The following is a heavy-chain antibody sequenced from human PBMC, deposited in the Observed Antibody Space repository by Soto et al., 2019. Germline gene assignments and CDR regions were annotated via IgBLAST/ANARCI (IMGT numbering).Heavy chain of an antibody. CDR2: INHSGST. Sequence: PSETLSLTCAVYGGSFSGYYWGWIRQPPGKGLEWIGEINHSGSTNYNPSLKSRVTISVDTSKNQFSLKLSSVTAADTAVYYCARFKQSSYDFWSGYIYYGMDVWGQGTTVTVSS. V-gene: IGHV4-34*01. J-gene: IGHJ6*02. CDR3: ARFKQSSYDFWSGYIYYGMDV. CDR1: GGSFSGYY. D-gene: IGHD3-3*01.